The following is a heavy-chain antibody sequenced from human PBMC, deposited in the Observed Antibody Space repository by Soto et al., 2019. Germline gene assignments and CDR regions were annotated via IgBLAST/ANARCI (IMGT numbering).Heavy chain of an antibody. V-gene: IGHV3-33*01. J-gene: IGHJ6*03. D-gene: IGHD2-8*01. CDR2: IWYDGSNK. CDR3: ARGYCTNGVCSTRYYYYYMDV. Sequence: GGSLRLSCAASGFSFSRDVMHWVRQAPGKGLEWVAVIWYDGSNKYYGDSVKGRFTISRDNAKNILYLEMNSLRAEDTAVYYCARGYCTNGVCSTRYYYYYMDVWGKGTTVTVSS. CDR1: GFSFSRDV.